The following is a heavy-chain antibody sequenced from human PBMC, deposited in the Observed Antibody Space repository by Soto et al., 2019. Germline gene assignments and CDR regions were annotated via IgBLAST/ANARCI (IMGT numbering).Heavy chain of an antibody. Sequence: PSETLSLTCTVSGGSISSGDYYWSWIRQPPGKGLEWIGYIYYSGSTYYNPSLKSRVTISVDTSKNQFSLKLSSVTAADTAVYYCARGKTSIDYYFDYWGQGTLVTVSS. CDR3: ARGKTSIDYYFDY. CDR2: IYYSGST. D-gene: IGHD2-21*02. V-gene: IGHV4-30-4*01. CDR1: GGSISSGDYY. J-gene: IGHJ4*02.